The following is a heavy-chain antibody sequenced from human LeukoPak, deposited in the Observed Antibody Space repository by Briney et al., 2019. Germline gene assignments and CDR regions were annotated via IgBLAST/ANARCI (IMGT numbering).Heavy chain of an antibody. D-gene: IGHD2-2*01. CDR3: ARAQQVVPVDYYYYGMDV. CDR1: GGTFSSYA. Sequence: LRASVKVSCKASGGTFSSYAISWVRQAPGQGLEWMGRIIPILGIANYAQKFQGRVTITADKSTSTAYMELSSLRSEDTAVYYCARAQQVVPVDYYYYGMDVWGQGTTVTVSS. V-gene: IGHV1-69*04. J-gene: IGHJ6*02. CDR2: IIPILGIA.